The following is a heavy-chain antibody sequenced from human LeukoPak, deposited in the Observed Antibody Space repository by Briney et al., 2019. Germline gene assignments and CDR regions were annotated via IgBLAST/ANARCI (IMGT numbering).Heavy chain of an antibody. V-gene: IGHV3-30*03. D-gene: IGHD2-15*01. CDR1: GFSFSGYG. J-gene: IGHJ4*02. Sequence: QPGGSLRLSCEASGFSFSGYGMHWVRQAPGKGLDWVAATSYDGTDKYYSDPVKGRFTISRDNSKNTLYLQMNNLRPEDAAIYYCARRGDCSSRSCLTDYWGQGTLVTVSS. CDR2: TSYDGTDK. CDR3: ARRGDCSSRSCLTDY.